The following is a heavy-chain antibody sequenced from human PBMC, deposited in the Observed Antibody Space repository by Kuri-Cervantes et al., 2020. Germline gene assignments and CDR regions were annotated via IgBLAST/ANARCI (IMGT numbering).Heavy chain of an antibody. CDR2: IKSKTDGGTT. D-gene: IGHD4-17*01. V-gene: IGHV3-15*01. CDR1: RFTFSNAW. Sequence: GGSLRLSCAASRFTFSNAWMTWVRQAPGKGLEWVGRIKSKTDGGTTDYAAPVKGRFIISRDDSKNTLYLQMNSLRAEDTAVYYCAKDPRTTVTGLFHYWGQGTLVTVSS. CDR3: AKDPRTTVTGLFHY. J-gene: IGHJ4*02.